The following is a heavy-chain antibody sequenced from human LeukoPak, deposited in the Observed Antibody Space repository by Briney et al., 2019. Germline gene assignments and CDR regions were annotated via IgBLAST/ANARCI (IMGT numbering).Heavy chain of an antibody. V-gene: IGHV1-2*02. Sequence: ASVKVSCKASGYTFTSYAMNWVRQAPGQGLEWMGWINANSGDTNYAQKFQGRVTMTRDTSISTAYMDLSRLTSDDTAMYYCVKGLSTGCFDPWGQGTLVTVSS. D-gene: IGHD3/OR15-3a*01. CDR3: VKGLSTGCFDP. CDR2: INANSGDT. CDR1: GYTFTSYA. J-gene: IGHJ5*02.